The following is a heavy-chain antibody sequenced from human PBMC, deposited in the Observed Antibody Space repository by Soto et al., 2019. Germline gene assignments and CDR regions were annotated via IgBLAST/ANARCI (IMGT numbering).Heavy chain of an antibody. Sequence: PGDSLKISCKGSGYSFTSYWIGWVRQMPGKGLEWMGIIYPGDSDTRYSPSLQGQVTISADKSISTAYLQWSSLKASDTAMYYCARGPFYYYYYMDVWGKGTTVTVSS. CDR1: GYSFTSYW. V-gene: IGHV5-51*01. CDR3: ARGPFYYYYYMDV. J-gene: IGHJ6*03. CDR2: IYPGDSDT.